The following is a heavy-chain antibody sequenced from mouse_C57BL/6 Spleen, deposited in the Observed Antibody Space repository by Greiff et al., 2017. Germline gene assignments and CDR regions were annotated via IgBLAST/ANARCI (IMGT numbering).Heavy chain of an antibody. CDR1: GYTFTSYW. CDR2: IHPNSGGT. Sequence: QVQLQQPGAELVKPGASVKLSCKASGYTFTSYWMHWVKQRPGQGLEWIGMIHPNSGGTNYNAKFKSKATLTVDKSSSTAYMQLSSLTSEDSAVYSFAGPYYYDSSYWYFDVWGTGTTVTVSS. V-gene: IGHV1-64*01. J-gene: IGHJ1*03. D-gene: IGHD1-1*01. CDR3: AGPYYYDSSYWYFDV.